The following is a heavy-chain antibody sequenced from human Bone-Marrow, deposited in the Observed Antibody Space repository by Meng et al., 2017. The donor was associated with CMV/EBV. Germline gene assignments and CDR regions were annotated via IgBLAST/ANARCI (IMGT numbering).Heavy chain of an antibody. CDR3: ARNHGKSDFDY. V-gene: IGHV4-4*02. CDR1: VGSISGSDW. D-gene: IGHD1-14*01. CDR2: ISHSGRT. J-gene: IGHJ4*02. Sequence: LACAVFVGSISGSDWWTWVRQPPGKGLEWIGEISHSGRTNYTPSLKSRVTISVDKSKNQFSLKVSSVTAADTAVYYCARNHGKSDFDYWGQGTLVTVSS.